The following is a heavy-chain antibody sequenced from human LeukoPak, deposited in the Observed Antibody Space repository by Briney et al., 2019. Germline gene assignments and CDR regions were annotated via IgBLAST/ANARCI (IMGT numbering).Heavy chain of an antibody. CDR3: ARGGSDY. CDR2: IKPDGSDK. CDR1: GFTFSSYW. Sequence: PGGSLRLSCVASGFTFSSYWMSWVRQAPGKGLEWVANIKPDGSDKFYVDSVKGRFTISRDNAKNSVYLQMNSLRVEETAVYYCARGGSDYWGQGTLVTVSS. D-gene: IGHD2-15*01. V-gene: IGHV3-7*01. J-gene: IGHJ4*02.